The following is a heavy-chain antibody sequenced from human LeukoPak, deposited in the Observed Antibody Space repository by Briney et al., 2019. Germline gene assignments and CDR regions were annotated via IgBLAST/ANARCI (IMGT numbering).Heavy chain of an antibody. Sequence: ASVKVSCKASGYTFTSYYMHWVRQAPGQGLEWMGIINPSGGSTSYAQKFQGRVTMTRDTSTSTVYMELSSPRSEDTAVYYCARGELSHPYLYLLGIDGWGQGTTVTVSS. J-gene: IGHJ6*02. D-gene: IGHD3-16*02. V-gene: IGHV1-46*01. CDR1: GYTFTSYY. CDR3: ARGELSHPYLYLLGIDG. CDR2: INPSGGST.